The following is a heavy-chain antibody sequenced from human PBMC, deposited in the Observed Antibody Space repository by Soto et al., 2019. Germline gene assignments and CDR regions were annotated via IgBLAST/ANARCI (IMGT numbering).Heavy chain of an antibody. CDR2: IKQGGSEK. CDR1: GFTFNTYW. D-gene: IGHD7-27*01. Sequence: EVQLVESGGGLVQPGGSLRLSCAASGFTFNTYWMKWVRQAPGKGLEWVADIKQGGSEKYYVDSVRGRFTISRDNARNSLYLQMSSLRAEDTAMYYCVRGAWGRSSDLWGRGTLVTVSS. J-gene: IGHJ2*01. CDR3: VRGAWGRSSDL. V-gene: IGHV3-7*05.